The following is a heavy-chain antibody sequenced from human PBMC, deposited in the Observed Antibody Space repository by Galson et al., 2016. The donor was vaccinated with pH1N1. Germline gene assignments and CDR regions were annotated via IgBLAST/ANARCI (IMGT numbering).Heavy chain of an antibody. V-gene: IGHV3-74*01. CDR3: VRPYCGGGTCYPGSG. Sequence: SLRLSCAASGFTFSTYWMHWVRQAPGEGLVWVSRINTDGSDTTYADSVKSRFTVSRDNAKNTLYLQMNSLRAEDTAVYYCVRPYCGGGTCYPGSGWGQGTLVTVSS. D-gene: IGHD2-15*01. CDR2: INTDGSDT. CDR1: GFTFSTYW. J-gene: IGHJ4*02.